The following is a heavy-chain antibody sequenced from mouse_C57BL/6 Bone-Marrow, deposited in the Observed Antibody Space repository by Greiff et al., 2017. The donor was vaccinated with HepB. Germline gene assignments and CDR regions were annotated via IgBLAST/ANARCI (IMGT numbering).Heavy chain of an antibody. D-gene: IGHD1-1*01. CDR2: INPSSGYT. CDR3: AKYYYGSSYEAMDY. CDR1: GYTFTSYW. V-gene: IGHV1-7*01. Sequence: QVQLKESGAELAKPGASVKLSCKASGYTFTSYWMHWVKQRPGQGLEWIGYINPSSGYTKYNQKFKDKATLTADKSSSTAYMQLSSLTYEDSAVYYCAKYYYGSSYEAMDYWGQGTSVTVSS. J-gene: IGHJ4*01.